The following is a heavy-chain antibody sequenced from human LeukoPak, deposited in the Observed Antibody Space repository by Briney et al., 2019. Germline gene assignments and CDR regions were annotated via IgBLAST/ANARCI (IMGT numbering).Heavy chain of an antibody. CDR1: GYTFNSYG. CDR2: ISAYKGNT. CDR3: ARDNSVGDTAWWFDP. Sequence: GASVKVSCKASGYTFNSYGISWVRQAPGQGLEWMGWISAYKGNTNYAQKFQGRVTMTTDTSTSTAYMELRSLRSDDTAVYYCARDNSVGDTAWWFDPWGQGTLVTVSS. J-gene: IGHJ5*02. V-gene: IGHV1-18*01. D-gene: IGHD1-26*01.